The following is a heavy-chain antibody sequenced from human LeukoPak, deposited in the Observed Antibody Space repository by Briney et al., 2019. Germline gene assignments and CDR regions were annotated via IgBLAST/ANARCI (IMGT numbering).Heavy chain of an antibody. V-gene: IGHV3-7*01. D-gene: IGHD1-26*01. CDR2: INQDGTEK. CDR3: AGSGSYDAFDI. J-gene: IGHJ3*02. CDR1: GFSFTTYW. Sequence: GESLRLSCAASGFSFTTYWMSWVRQAPGKGLEWVANINQDGTEKYYVDSVKGRFTISRDNAKNSLYLQMNSLRVEDTAVYYCAGSGSYDAFDIWGQGTMVTVSS.